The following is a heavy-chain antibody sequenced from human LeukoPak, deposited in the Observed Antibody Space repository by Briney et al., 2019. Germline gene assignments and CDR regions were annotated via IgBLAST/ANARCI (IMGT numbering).Heavy chain of an antibody. CDR3: ASDHSSASYTYYYYYMDV. J-gene: IGHJ6*03. Sequence: SETLSLTCAVYGGSFSGYYWSWIRQPPGEGLEWIATISYTGTTYYNPSLKSRVTISVDTSKNQFSLKLSSVTAADTAVYYCASDHSSASYTYYYYYMDVWGKGTTVTVSS. CDR1: GGSFSGYY. V-gene: IGHV4-34*01. CDR2: ISYTGTT. D-gene: IGHD1-26*01.